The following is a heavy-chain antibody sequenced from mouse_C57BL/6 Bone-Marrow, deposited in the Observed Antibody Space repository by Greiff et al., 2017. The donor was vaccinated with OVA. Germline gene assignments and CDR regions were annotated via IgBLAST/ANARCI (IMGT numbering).Heavy chain of an antibody. CDR3: ARSPRGAMDY. CDR1: GYAFSSSW. J-gene: IGHJ4*01. Sequence: QVQLQQSGPELVKPGASVKISCKASGYAFSSSWMNWVKQRPGKGLEWIGRIYPGDGDTNYNGKFKGKATLTADKSSSTAYMQLSSLTSEDSAVYVWARSPRGAMDYWGQGTSVTVSS. V-gene: IGHV1-82*01. CDR2: IYPGDGDT.